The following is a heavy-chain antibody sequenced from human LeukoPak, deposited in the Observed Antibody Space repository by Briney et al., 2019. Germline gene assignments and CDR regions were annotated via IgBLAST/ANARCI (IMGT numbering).Heavy chain of an antibody. V-gene: IGHV4-59*01. D-gene: IGHD3-22*01. CDR3: ACLTTADAFDI. J-gene: IGHJ3*02. CDR1: GGSISSYY. CDR2: IYDSGST. Sequence: SETLSLTCTVSGGSISSYYWSWIRQPPGKGLEWIGYIYDSGSTNYNPSPKSRVTISVDTSKNQFSLKPSSVTAADTAVYYCACLTTADAFDIWGQGTMVTVSS.